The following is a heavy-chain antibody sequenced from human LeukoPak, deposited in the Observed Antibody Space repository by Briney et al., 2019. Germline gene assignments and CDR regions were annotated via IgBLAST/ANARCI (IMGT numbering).Heavy chain of an antibody. J-gene: IGHJ4*02. CDR3: ARVGKVVITSSDY. Sequence: SETLSLTCTVSGYSISSGYYWGWIRQPPGKGLEWIGSIYHSGSTYYNPSLKSRVTMSVDTSKNQFSLKLSSVTAADTAVYYCARVGKVVITSSDYWGQGTLVTVSS. D-gene: IGHD3-22*01. V-gene: IGHV4-38-2*02. CDR1: GYSISSGYY. CDR2: IYHSGST.